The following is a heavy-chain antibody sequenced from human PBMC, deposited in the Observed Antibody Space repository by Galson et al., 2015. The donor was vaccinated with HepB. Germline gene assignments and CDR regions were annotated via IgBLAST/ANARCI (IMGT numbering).Heavy chain of an antibody. CDR3: TRGTDDFDY. CDR2: AYYRSRWYN. V-gene: IGHV6-1*01. D-gene: IGHD1/OR15-1a*01. CDR1: GDSVSRHSTT. J-gene: IGHJ4*02. Sequence: CAISGDSVSRHSTTWNWIRQSPSRGLEWLGRAYYRSRWYNEYAVSVRSRITIKPDASKNQFSLQLTSVAPEDTAVYYCTRGTDDFDYWGQRTLVTVSS.